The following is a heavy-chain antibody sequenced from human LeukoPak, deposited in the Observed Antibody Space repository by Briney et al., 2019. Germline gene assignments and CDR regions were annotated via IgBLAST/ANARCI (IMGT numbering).Heavy chain of an antibody. CDR2: INSDGSST. D-gene: IGHD2-15*01. CDR3: ARGKYCSGGSCYFGY. V-gene: IGHV3-74*01. Sequence: QPGGSLRLSCAASGFTSSSYWMHWVRHAPGKGLVWVSRINSDGSSTSYADSVKGRFTISRDNAKNTLYLQMNSLRAEDTAVYYCARGKYCSGGSCYFGYWGQGTLVTVSS. J-gene: IGHJ4*02. CDR1: GFTSSSYW.